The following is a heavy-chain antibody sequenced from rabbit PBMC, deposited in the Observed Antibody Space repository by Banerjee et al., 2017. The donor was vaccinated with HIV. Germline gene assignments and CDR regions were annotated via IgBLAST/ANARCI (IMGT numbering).Heavy chain of an antibody. Sequence: ASWAKGRFTISKTSSTTVTLQMTSLTVADTATYFCARGVVLLAYANDLWGPGTLVTVS. J-gene: IGHJ4*01. V-gene: IGHV1S40*01. CDR3: ARGVVLLAYANDL. D-gene: IGHD6-1*01.